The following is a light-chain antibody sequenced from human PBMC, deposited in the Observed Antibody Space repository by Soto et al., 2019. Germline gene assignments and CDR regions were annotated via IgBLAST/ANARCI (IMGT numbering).Light chain of an antibody. Sequence: QSALTQPPSVSGAPGQRVTISCTGSSSNIGAGHDVHWYQQLPGTAPKLLIYGNSNRPSGVPDRFSGSKSGTSASLAITGLQAEDEADYYCQSYDSSLSGFYVFGTGTKVTVL. V-gene: IGLV1-40*01. CDR1: SSNIGAGHD. CDR2: GNS. J-gene: IGLJ1*01. CDR3: QSYDSSLSGFYV.